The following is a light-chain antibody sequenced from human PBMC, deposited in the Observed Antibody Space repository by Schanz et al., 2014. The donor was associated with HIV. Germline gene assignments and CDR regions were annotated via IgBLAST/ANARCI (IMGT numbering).Light chain of an antibody. CDR1: TSDVGLYTY. J-gene: IGLJ2*01. CDR2: EVT. V-gene: IGLV2-14*01. Sequence: QSALTQPASVSGSPGQSITISCTGTTSDVGLYTYVSWYQQHPGKAPKLMIYEVTNRPSGVSNRFSGSKSGNTASLTISGLQAEDEADYYCISYTSDTVLFGGGTKLTVL. CDR3: ISYTSDTVL.